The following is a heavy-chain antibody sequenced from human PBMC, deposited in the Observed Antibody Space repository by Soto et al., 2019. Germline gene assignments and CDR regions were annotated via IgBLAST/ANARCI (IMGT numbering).Heavy chain of an antibody. D-gene: IGHD2-15*01. CDR1: GFTFISYA. V-gene: IGHV3-23*01. J-gene: IGHJ3*02. Sequence: GGSLRLSCAASGFTFISYAMSWVRQAPGKGLEGVSAISGSGGSTYCADSVKGLFTISRDDSKNTLYLQMNSLRAEDTAVYYGAKDQGDIIVVVVDATLGAFDIWGQGTMVTVSS. CDR2: ISGSGGST. CDR3: AKDQGDIIVVVVDATLGAFDI.